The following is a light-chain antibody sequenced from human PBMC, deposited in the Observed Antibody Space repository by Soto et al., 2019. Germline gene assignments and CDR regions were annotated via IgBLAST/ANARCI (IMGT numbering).Light chain of an antibody. V-gene: IGKV3-20*01. J-gene: IGKJ2*01. CDR1: QSVVYSY. CDR2: GAS. Sequence: VLTQSPGTLSLSAGERATLSCRASQSVVYSYLTWYQQKPGQAPRLLIYGASKRASGTPDRFSGSGSGTDFSLTISRLEPGDFAIYYCQQFGTSPYTFGRGTTLEIK. CDR3: QQFGTSPYT.